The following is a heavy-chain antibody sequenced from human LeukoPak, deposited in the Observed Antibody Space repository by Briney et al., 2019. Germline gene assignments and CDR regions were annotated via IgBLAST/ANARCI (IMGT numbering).Heavy chain of an antibody. CDR3: ARRKYYGSEYYYYGMDV. J-gene: IGHJ6*02. V-gene: IGHV1-18*01. CDR1: GYTFTSYG. Sequence: ASVKVSCKASGYTFTSYGISWVRQAPGQGLEWMGWISAYNGNTNYAQKLQGRVTMTTDTSTSTAYMELSRLRSDDTAVYYCARRKYYGSEYYYYGMDVWGQGTTVTVSS. CDR2: ISAYNGNT. D-gene: IGHD3-10*01.